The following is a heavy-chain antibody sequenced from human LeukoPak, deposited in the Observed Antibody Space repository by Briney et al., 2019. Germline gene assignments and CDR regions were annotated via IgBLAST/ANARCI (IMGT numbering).Heavy chain of an antibody. D-gene: IGHD2-15*01. V-gene: IGHV3-23*01. CDR1: GFTFSSYA. Sequence: PGGSLRLSCAASGFTFSSYAMSWVRQAPGKGLEWVSAISGSGGSTYYADSVKGRFTISRDNSKNTLYLQMNSLRAEDTAVYYCAKVVRYCSGGSCYSTDYYYYYYMDVWGKGTTVTVSS. CDR2: ISGSGGST. J-gene: IGHJ6*03. CDR3: AKVVRYCSGGSCYSTDYYYYYYMDV.